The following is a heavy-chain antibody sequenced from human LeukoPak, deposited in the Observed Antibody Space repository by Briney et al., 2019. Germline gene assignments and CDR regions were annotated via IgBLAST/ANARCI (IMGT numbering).Heavy chain of an antibody. V-gene: IGHV3-23*01. D-gene: IGHD2-2*01. J-gene: IGHJ2*01. CDR3: AKPGDCGGTRCHWYFDL. Sequence: GASVSLSCALSGFTFSSSAMRWVRQPAGRGRGWVSAISGSGGSNYYADSVKGRFTISRDNSKNALNLQMNSLRPEDTAVYYCAKPGDCGGTRCHWYFDLWGCGTLVTVSS. CDR2: ISGSGGSN. CDR1: GFTFSSSA.